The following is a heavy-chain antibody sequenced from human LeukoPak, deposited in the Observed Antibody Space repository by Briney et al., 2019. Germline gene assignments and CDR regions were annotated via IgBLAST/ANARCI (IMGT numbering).Heavy chain of an antibody. Sequence: PSETLSLTCTVSGGSISSYYWSWIRQPPGKGLEWIGYIYYSGSTNYNPSLKSRVTISVDTSKNQFSLKLSSVTAADTAVYYCAKHPKITTVTTHFDYWGQGTLVTVSS. CDR3: AKHPKITTVTTHFDY. V-gene: IGHV4-59*08. D-gene: IGHD4-17*01. J-gene: IGHJ4*02. CDR1: GGSISSYY. CDR2: IYYSGST.